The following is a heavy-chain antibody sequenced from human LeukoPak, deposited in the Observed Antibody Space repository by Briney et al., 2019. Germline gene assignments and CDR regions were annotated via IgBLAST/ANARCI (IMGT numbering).Heavy chain of an antibody. CDR1: GDIFTNYG. D-gene: IGHD6-19*01. V-gene: IGHV1-18*01. Sequence: GASVKVSCKASGDIFTNYGISWFRQAPGQGLEWVTWISAYDGETKNAQKFQDRVTATTDTSTRTAYMELRSLTSDDTDVYYCGRDRPYRSGWYTDYWGQGTLVTVSS. J-gene: IGHJ4*02. CDR3: GRDRPYRSGWYTDY. CDR2: ISAYDGET.